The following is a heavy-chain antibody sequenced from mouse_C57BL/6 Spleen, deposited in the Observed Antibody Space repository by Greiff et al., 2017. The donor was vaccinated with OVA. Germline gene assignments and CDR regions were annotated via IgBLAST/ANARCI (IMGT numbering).Heavy chain of an antibody. J-gene: IGHJ4*01. V-gene: IGHV6-6*01. CDR1: GFTFSDAW. CDR2: IRNKANNHAT. CDR3: TRRWLLPFYYAMDY. Sequence: EVKVEESGGGLVQPGGSMKLSCAASGFTFSDAWMDWVRQSPEKGLEWVAEIRNKANNHATYYAESVKGRFTISRADSKSSVYLQMNSLRAEDTGIYYCTRRWLLPFYYAMDYWGQGTSVTVSS. D-gene: IGHD2-3*01.